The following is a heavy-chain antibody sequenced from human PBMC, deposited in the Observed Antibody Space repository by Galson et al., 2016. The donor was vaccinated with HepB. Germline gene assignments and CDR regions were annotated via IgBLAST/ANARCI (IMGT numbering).Heavy chain of an antibody. CDR1: RFTFSNYA. V-gene: IGHV3-23*01. CDR3: AKGYGYFDS. CDR2: ISGNGETI. J-gene: IGHJ4*02. D-gene: IGHD4-17*01. Sequence: SLRLSCAASRFTFSNYATTWVRQAPGKGLEWVSTISGNGETIFYADSVKGRFSISRGNSKNTLSLQMNSLRAEDTAVYYCAKGYGYFDSWGQGTLVTVSS.